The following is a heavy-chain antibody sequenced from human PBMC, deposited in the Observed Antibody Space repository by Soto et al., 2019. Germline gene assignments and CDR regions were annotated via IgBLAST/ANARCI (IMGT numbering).Heavy chain of an antibody. CDR1: GGSISSGDYY. J-gene: IGHJ4*02. D-gene: IGHD6-6*01. Sequence: PSETLSLTCTVSGGSISSGDYYWSWIRQPPGKGLEWIGYIYYSGSTYYNPSLKSRVTISVDTSKNQFSLKLSSVTAADTAVYYCARTLALWGAAQWRYFDYWGQGTLVTVSS. V-gene: IGHV4-30-4*01. CDR3: ARTLALWGAAQWRYFDY. CDR2: IYYSGST.